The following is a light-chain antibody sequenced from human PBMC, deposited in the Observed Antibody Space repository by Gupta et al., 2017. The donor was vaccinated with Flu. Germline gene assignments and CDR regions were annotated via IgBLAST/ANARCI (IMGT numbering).Light chain of an antibody. V-gene: IGKV1-39*01. CDR3: QQRDSTLLT. J-gene: IGKJ1*01. CDR1: QSISSY. Sequence: DIQMTQSPSSLSASVGDRVTITCRASQSISSYLNWYQQKPGKAPKLLIYAASSLQSGVPSRFSGSGSGTDFTLTISRLQPEDFATYYCQQRDSTLLTFGQGTKVEIK. CDR2: AAS.